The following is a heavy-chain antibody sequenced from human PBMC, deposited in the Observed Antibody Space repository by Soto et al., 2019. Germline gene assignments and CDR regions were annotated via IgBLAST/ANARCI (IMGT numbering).Heavy chain of an antibody. CDR3: AKELPSRLGYFQH. J-gene: IGHJ1*01. D-gene: IGHD2-15*01. V-gene: IGHV3-7*04. CDR2: IKQDGSEK. CDR1: GFTFSSYW. Sequence: GGSLRLSCAASGFTFSSYWMSWFRQAPGKGLEWVANIKQDGSEKYYVDSVKGRFTISRDNAKNSLYLQMNSLRAEDTAVYYCAKELPSRLGYFQHWGQGTLVTVSS.